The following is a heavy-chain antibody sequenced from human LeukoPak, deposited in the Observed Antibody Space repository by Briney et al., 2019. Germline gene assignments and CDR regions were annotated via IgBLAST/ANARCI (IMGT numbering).Heavy chain of an antibody. D-gene: IGHD1-26*01. CDR1: GFTFSSYA. J-gene: IGHJ4*02. Sequence: PGRSLRLSCAASGFTFSSYAMHWVRQALGKGLEWVAVISYDGSNKYYADSVKGRFTISRDNSKNTLYLQMNSLRAEDTAVYYCARDSAPSGSYFDYWGQGTLVTVSS. CDR3: ARDSAPSGSYFDY. CDR2: ISYDGSNK. V-gene: IGHV3-30*04.